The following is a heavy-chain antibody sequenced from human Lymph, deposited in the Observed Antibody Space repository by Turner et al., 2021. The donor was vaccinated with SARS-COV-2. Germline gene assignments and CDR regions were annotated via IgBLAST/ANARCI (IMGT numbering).Heavy chain of an antibody. J-gene: IGHJ2*01. CDR1: GLTFSSDS. CDR3: ARGWDFDL. V-gene: IGHV3-21*01. Sequence: EEQVVEYGGGLVKPGGSLRLSCAASGLTFSSDSMNWVRQAPGKGLEWVSSISSGSSYIYYADSVKGRFTISRDNAKNSLFLQMHSLRVEDTAVYYCARGWDFDLWGRGTLVTVSS. CDR2: ISSGSSYI.